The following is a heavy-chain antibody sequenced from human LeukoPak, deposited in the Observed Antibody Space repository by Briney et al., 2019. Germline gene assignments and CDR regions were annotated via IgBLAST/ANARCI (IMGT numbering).Heavy chain of an antibody. J-gene: IGHJ4*02. V-gene: IGHV1-69*13. D-gene: IGHD1-26*01. Sequence: ASVKDPCKASGGTFSSYAISWVRQAPGQGLEWMGGIIPIFGTANYAQKFQGRVTITADETTSTAYMELSSLRSEDTAVYYCAREIVGATEFDYWGQGTLVTVSS. CDR1: GGTFSSYA. CDR3: AREIVGATEFDY. CDR2: IIPIFGTA.